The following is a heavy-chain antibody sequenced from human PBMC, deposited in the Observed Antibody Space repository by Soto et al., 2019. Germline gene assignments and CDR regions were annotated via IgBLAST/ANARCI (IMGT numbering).Heavy chain of an antibody. CDR3: ARAESTTVTTNYYYGMDV. V-gene: IGHV1-69*12. CDR1: GGTFSSYA. J-gene: IGHJ6*02. CDR2: IIPIFGTA. D-gene: IGHD4-17*01. Sequence: QVQLVQSGAEVKKPGSSVKVSCKASGGTFSSYAISWVRQAPGQGLEWMGGIIPIFGTANYAQKFQGRVTITADESTRTAYMELSSLRSEDTAVYYCARAESTTVTTNYYYGMDVWGQGTTVTVSS.